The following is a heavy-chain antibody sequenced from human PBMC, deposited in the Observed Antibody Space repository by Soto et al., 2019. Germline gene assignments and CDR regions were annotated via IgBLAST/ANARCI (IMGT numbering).Heavy chain of an antibody. V-gene: IGHV1-8*01. J-gene: IGHJ6*03. CDR1: GYTFTSYD. CDR3: ARGIPTHSLTYYDFWSGYLVGGAVYMDV. CDR2: MNPNSGNT. D-gene: IGHD3-3*01. Sequence: ASVKVSCKASGYTFTSYDINWVRHATGQGLEWMGWMNPNSGNTGYAQKFQGRVTMARNTSISTAYMELSSLRSEDTAVYYCARGIPTHSLTYYDFWSGYLVGGAVYMDVWGKGTTVTVSS.